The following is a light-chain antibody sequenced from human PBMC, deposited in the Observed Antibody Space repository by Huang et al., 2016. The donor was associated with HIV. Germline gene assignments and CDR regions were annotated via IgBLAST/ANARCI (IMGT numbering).Light chain of an antibody. CDR2: DTS. CDR3: QQYDNWPPGLT. J-gene: IGKJ4*01. V-gene: IGKV3D-15*01. Sequence: EIVMTQSPATLSVSPGGGATLSCRASQNVRSNLAWYQQTPGQAPRRLIYDTSTSASGVPARFSGSGSGTEFTLTISGLQSEDFAVYYCQQYDNWPPGLTFGGGTKVEI. CDR1: QNVRSN.